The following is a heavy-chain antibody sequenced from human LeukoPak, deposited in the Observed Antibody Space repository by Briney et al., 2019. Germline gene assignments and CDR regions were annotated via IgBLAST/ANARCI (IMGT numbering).Heavy chain of an antibody. Sequence: TSETLSLTCTVSDGSISSYYWSWIRQPPGKGLEWIGYIYYSGSTNYNSSLKSRVTILVDMSKNQFSLKLSSVTAADTAVYYCARDSLAVAGNIDYWGQGTLVTVSS. D-gene: IGHD6-19*01. J-gene: IGHJ4*02. CDR3: ARDSLAVAGNIDY. V-gene: IGHV4-59*12. CDR1: DGSISSYY. CDR2: IYYSGST.